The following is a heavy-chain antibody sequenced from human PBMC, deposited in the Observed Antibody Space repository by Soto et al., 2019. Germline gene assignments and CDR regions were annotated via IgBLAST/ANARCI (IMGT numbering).Heavy chain of an antibody. Sequence: EVQLVESGGGLVQPGRSLRLSCAASGFTFDDYAMHWVRQAPGKGLEWVSGISWNSVNVGYADSVKGRFTISRDNAKNSLYLQMNSLRAEDTALYYCAKDRTYYHGSGSRFEYWGQGILVTVSS. J-gene: IGHJ4*02. CDR3: AKDRTYYHGSGSRFEY. CDR1: GFTFDDYA. V-gene: IGHV3-9*01. D-gene: IGHD3-10*01. CDR2: ISWNSVNV.